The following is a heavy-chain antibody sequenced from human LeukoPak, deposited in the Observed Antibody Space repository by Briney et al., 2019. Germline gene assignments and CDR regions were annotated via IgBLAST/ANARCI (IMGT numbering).Heavy chain of an antibody. Sequence: ASVKVFCKASGGTFSSYAISWVRQAPGQGLEWMGGIIPIFGTANYAQKFQGRVTITADKSTSTAYMELSSLRSEDTAVYYCASNGAYCSSTSCYAPSDYYYGMDVWGKGTTVTVSS. CDR2: IIPIFGTA. D-gene: IGHD2-2*01. V-gene: IGHV1-69*06. CDR1: GGTFSSYA. CDR3: ASNGAYCSSTSCYAPSDYYYGMDV. J-gene: IGHJ6*04.